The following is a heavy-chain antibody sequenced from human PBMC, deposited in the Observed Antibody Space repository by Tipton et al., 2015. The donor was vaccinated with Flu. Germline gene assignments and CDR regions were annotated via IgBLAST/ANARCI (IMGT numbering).Heavy chain of an antibody. CDR2: ISGSGGST. CDR1: GFTFSSYA. Sequence: GSLRLSCAASGFTFSSYAMSWVRQAPGKGLEWVSAISGSGGSTYYADSVKGRFTISRDNSKNTLYLQMNSLRAEDTAVYYCAKDHRLLWFGELLLFDYWGQGTLVTVSS. J-gene: IGHJ4*02. V-gene: IGHV3-23*01. D-gene: IGHD3-10*01. CDR3: AKDHRLLWFGELLLFDY.